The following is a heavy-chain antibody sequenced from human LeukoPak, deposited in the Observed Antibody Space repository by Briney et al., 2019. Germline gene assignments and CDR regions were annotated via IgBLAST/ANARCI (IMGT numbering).Heavy chain of an antibody. CDR2: IIPIFGTA. J-gene: IGHJ4*02. V-gene: IGHV1-69*06. Sequence: ASVKVSCKASGGTFSSYAISWVRQAPGQGLEWMGGIIPIFGTANYAQKFQGRVTITADKSTSTAYMELSSLRSEDTAVYYCARVCGGDCYSAFDYWGQGTLVTVSS. D-gene: IGHD2-21*02. CDR1: GGTFSSYA. CDR3: ARVCGGDCYSAFDY.